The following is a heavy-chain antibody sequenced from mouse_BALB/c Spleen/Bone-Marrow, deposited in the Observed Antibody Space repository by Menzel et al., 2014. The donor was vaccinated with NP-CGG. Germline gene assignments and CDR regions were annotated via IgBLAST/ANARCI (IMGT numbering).Heavy chain of an antibody. CDR3: TREGLRRGFAY. V-gene: IGHV6-6*02. J-gene: IGHJ3*01. CDR1: GFTFSNYW. D-gene: IGHD2-2*01. Sequence: DVKLQESGGGLVQPGGSMKLSCVASGFTFSNYWMNWVRQSPEKGLEWVAEIRLKSNNYATHYAESVKGRFTISRDDSKSSVHLQMNNLRAEDTGIYYCTREGLRRGFAYWGQGTLVTVSA. CDR2: IRLKSNNYAT.